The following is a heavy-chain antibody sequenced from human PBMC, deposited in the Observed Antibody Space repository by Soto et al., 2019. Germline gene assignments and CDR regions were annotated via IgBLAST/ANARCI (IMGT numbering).Heavy chain of an antibody. D-gene: IGHD3-3*01. CDR3: ARNYDFGAHYYDYGMDV. J-gene: IGHJ6*02. V-gene: IGHV4-31*03. Sequence: QVQLQESGPGLVKPSQTLSLTCTVSGGSISSGGYYWSWIRQPPGKGLEWIGYIYYSGSTYYNPSLKSRVTISVDTSKNQFSLKLSSVTAADTDVYYCARNYDFGAHYYDYGMDVWGQWTTVTVSS. CDR1: GGSISSGGYY. CDR2: IYYSGST.